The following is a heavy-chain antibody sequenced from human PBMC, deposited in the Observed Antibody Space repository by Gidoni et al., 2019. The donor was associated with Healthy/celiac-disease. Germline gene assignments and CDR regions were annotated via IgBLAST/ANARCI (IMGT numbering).Heavy chain of an antibody. CDR2: ISGSGGST. Sequence: EVQLVESGGGLVQPGGSLRLSCAASGFTFSSYAMSWVRQAPGKGLGWVSAISGSGGSTYYADSVKGRFTISRDNSKNTLYLQMNSLRAEDTAVYYCAKEGYYYYDSSGYPDAFDIWGQGTMVTVSS. CDR3: AKEGYYYYDSSGYPDAFDI. CDR1: GFTFSSYA. J-gene: IGHJ3*02. V-gene: IGHV3-23*04. D-gene: IGHD3-22*01.